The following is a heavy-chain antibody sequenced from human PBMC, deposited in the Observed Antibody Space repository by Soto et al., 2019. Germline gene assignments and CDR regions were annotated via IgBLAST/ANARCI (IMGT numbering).Heavy chain of an antibody. J-gene: IGHJ6*03. D-gene: IGHD6-19*01. V-gene: IGHV1-18*01. CDR3: TSDESCYSSGWYTQYYYYYYMDV. CDR1: VYSFTSYG. CDR2: ISVYNGNT. Sequence: GASVTVSCEASVYSFTSYGISWVRQSPGQELEWLGWISVYNGNTNYAQKLQDRFIMTTDTTTSTAYMELRSLRSDNTAVYYCTSDESCYSSGWYTQYYYYYYMDVWGKGTTVTVSS.